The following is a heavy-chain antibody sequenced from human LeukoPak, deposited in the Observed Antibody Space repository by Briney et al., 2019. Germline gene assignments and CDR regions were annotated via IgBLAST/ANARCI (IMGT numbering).Heavy chain of an antibody. V-gene: IGHV4-39*01. J-gene: IGHJ5*02. D-gene: IGHD5-24*01. CDR3: ARHVEMATILPYWFDP. Sequence: SETLSLTCTVSGGSISSYYWGWIRQPPGKGLEWIGSIYYSGSTYYNPSLKSRVTISVDTSKNQFSLKLSSVTAADTAVYYCARHVEMATILPYWFDPWGQGTLVTVSS. CDR2: IYYSGST. CDR1: GGSISSYY.